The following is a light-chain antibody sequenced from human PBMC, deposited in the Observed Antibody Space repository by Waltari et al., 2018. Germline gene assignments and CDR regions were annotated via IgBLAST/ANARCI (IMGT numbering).Light chain of an antibody. CDR3: CSYAGSHTWV. CDR1: SNDVGSYRY. CDR2: DVT. Sequence: QSALTQPRSVSGSPGQSVTLSCTGSSNDVGSYRYVSWFQQYPGKAPKLIIQDVTTRPSGVPDRFSGSKSDNTAYLTISGLQAGDEADYYCCSYAGSHTWVFGGGTTLTVL. V-gene: IGLV2-11*01. J-gene: IGLJ3*02.